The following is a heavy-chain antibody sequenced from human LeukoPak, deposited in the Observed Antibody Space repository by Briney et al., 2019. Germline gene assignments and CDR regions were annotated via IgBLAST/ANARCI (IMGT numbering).Heavy chain of an antibody. V-gene: IGHV4-59*05. CDR3: ARNTVDYYFDY. CDR2: IYYSGST. D-gene: IGHD4-23*01. CDR1: GGSISSYY. Sequence: SETLSLTCTVSGGSISSYYWSWIRQPAGKGLEWIGSIYYSGSTYYNPSLKSRVTISVDTSKNQFSLKLSSVTAADTAVYYCARNTVDYYFDYWGQGTLVTVSS. J-gene: IGHJ4*02.